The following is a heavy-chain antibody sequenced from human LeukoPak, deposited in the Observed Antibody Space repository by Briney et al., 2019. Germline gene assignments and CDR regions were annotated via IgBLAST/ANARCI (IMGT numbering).Heavy chain of an antibody. CDR1: GFTFSSYG. D-gene: IGHD6-19*01. Sequence: GGSMRLSCAASGFTFSSYGMHWVRQAPGKGLEWVAVISYDGSNKYYADSVKGRFTISRDNSKNTLYLQMNSLRAEDTAVYYCAKDSSGIAVAGTGYYYGMDVWGKGTTVTVSS. V-gene: IGHV3-30*18. CDR2: ISYDGSNK. CDR3: AKDSSGIAVAGTGYYYGMDV. J-gene: IGHJ6*04.